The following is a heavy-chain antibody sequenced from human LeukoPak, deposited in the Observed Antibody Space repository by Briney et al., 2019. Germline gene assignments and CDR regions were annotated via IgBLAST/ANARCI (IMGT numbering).Heavy chain of an antibody. CDR3: ARDQITMIVVHYYYGMDV. V-gene: IGHV1-69*01. Sequence: SVKVSCKASGGTFSSYAISWVRQAPGQGLEWMGGIIPIFGTANYAQKFQGRVTITADESTSTAYMELSSLRSEDTAVYYCARDQITMIVVHYYYGMDVWGQGTTVTVSS. CDR1: GGTFSSYA. J-gene: IGHJ6*02. D-gene: IGHD3-22*01. CDR2: IIPIFGTA.